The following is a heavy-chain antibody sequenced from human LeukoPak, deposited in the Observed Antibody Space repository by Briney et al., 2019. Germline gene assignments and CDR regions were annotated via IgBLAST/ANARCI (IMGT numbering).Heavy chain of an antibody. CDR1: GGSISSGGYY. D-gene: IGHD3-22*01. V-gene: IGHV4-31*03. CDR2: IYYSGST. J-gene: IGHJ6*02. Sequence: PSETLSLTCTVSGGSISSGGYYWSWIHQHPGKGLEWIGYIYYSGSTYYNPSLKSRVTISVDTSKNQFSLKLSSVTAADTAVYYCARDRYDSSGYYSYYYYGMDVWGQGTTGTVSS. CDR3: ARDRYDSSGYYSYYYYGMDV.